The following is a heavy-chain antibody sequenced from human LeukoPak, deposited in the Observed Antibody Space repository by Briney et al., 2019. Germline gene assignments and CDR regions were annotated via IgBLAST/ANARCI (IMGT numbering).Heavy chain of an antibody. CDR3: ARSTTHPYYNYMDV. CDR1: GFTFRTSW. CDR2: INSDGSTT. J-gene: IGHJ6*03. V-gene: IGHV3-74*01. D-gene: IGHD4-17*01. Sequence: GGSLRLSCGASGFTFRTSWMNWVRQAPGKGLVWVSHINSDGSTTTYADSVKGRFTISRDNAKNTLYLQMNSLRVEDTAVYYCARSTTHPYYNYMDVWGKGTTVTLSS.